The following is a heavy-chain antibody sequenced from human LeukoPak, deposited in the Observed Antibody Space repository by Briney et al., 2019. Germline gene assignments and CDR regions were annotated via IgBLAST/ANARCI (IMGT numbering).Heavy chain of an antibody. CDR3: AREAYGYLFDY. D-gene: IGHD5-18*01. CDR1: GFTVSSNE. CDR2: ISGGST. Sequence: GGSLRLSCAASGFTVSSNEMSWVRQAPGKGLEWVSSISGGSTYYADSRKGRFTISRDNSKNTLHLQMNSLRAEDTAVYYCAREAYGYLFDYWGQGTLVTVSS. J-gene: IGHJ4*02. V-gene: IGHV3-38-3*01.